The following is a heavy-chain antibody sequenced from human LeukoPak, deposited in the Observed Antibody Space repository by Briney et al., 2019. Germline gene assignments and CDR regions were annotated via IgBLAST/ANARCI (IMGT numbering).Heavy chain of an antibody. V-gene: IGHV4-59*01. CDR3: ARVFRGYSYGPFDY. D-gene: IGHD5-18*01. CDR2: IYSSGST. Sequence: SETLSLTCTVSGGSISSYYWSWIRQPPGKGLEWIGYIYSSGSTNYNPSLKSRVTISVDTSKNQFSLRLSSVTAADTAVYYCARVFRGYSYGPFDYWGQGTLVTVSS. J-gene: IGHJ4*02. CDR1: GGSISSYY.